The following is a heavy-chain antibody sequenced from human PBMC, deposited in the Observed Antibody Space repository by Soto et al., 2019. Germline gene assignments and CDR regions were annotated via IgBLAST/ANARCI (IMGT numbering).Heavy chain of an antibody. CDR2: ISSSSSYT. D-gene: IGHD3-3*01. CDR1: GFTFSDYY. V-gene: IGHV3-11*06. J-gene: IGHJ4*02. CDR3: AREGPQYYDFWSGQPADY. Sequence: LRLPCAASGFTFSDYYMSWIRQAPGKGLEWVSYISSSSSYTNYADSVKGRFTISRDNAKNSLYLQMNSLRAEDTAVYYCAREGPQYYDFWSGQPADYWGQGTLVTVSS.